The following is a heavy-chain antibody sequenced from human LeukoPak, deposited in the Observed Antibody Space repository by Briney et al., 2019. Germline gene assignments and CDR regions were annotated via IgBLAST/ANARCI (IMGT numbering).Heavy chain of an antibody. CDR3: ATRGVIVVVTAIRDY. CDR2: IRYDGSNK. V-gene: IGHV3-30*02. Sequence: GGSLRLSCAASGFTFSSYGMHWVRQAPGKGLEWVAFIRYDGSNKYYADSVKGRLTISRDNSKNTLYLQMNSLRAEDTAVYYCATRGVIVVVTAIRDYWGQGTLVTVSS. D-gene: IGHD2-21*02. CDR1: GFTFSSYG. J-gene: IGHJ4*02.